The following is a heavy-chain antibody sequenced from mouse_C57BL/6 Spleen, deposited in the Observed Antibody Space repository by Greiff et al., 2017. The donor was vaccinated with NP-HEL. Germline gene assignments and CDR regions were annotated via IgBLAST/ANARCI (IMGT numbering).Heavy chain of an antibody. J-gene: IGHJ2*01. Sequence: QVQLKQSGPELVKPGASVKISCKASGYAFSSSWMNWVKQRPGKGLEWIGRIYPGDGDTNYNGKFKGKATLTADKSSSTAYMQLSSLTSEDSAVYFCARDYYGNYEGYWGQGTTLTVSS. D-gene: IGHD2-1*01. CDR2: IYPGDGDT. CDR3: ARDYYGNYEGY. CDR1: GYAFSSSW. V-gene: IGHV1-82*01.